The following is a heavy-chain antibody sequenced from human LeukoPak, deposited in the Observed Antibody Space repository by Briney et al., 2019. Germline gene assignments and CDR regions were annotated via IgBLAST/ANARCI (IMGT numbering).Heavy chain of an antibody. CDR1: GFTFSSYW. V-gene: IGHV3-7*01. CDR2: IKQDGSEK. Sequence: PGGSPRLSCAASGFTFSSYWMSWVRQAPGKGLEWVANIKQDGSEKYYVDSVKGRFTISRDNAKNSLYLQMNSLRAEDTAVYYCARGEYGDIYYYYGMDVWGQGTTVTVSS. J-gene: IGHJ6*02. CDR3: ARGEYGDIYYYYGMDV. D-gene: IGHD4-17*01.